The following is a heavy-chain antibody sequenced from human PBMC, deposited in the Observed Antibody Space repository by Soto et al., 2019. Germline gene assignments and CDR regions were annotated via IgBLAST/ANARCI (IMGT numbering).Heavy chain of an antibody. J-gene: IGHJ4*02. V-gene: IGHV1-3*01. CDR1: GYTFTDYA. Sequence: QVHLVQSGAEVEKPGASVKVSCKASGYTFTDYAMQWVRQAPGQRLEGMGWINAGDGNTRYSQNFQGRVTFSRDTSVSTAYMELSSLRSEDTAVYYCARGIWGIQRYYFDTWGQGTLVTVSS. CDR2: INAGDGNT. D-gene: IGHD3-16*01. CDR3: ARGIWGIQRYYFDT.